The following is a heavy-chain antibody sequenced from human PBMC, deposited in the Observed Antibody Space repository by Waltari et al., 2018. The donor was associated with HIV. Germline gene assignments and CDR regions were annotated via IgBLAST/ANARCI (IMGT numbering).Heavy chain of an antibody. CDR3: AGIVHRASYSMDV. CDR1: GGSLGTYY. Sequence: QVQLQQWGAGLLKPSETLSVTCTVSGGSLGTYYWNWVRHFPGKGLEWIGEINPSGGTTDKPSLKGRVTISRDWSKNLFSLKWTSVTAADTALYYCAGIVHRASYSMDVWGQGTTVTVSS. V-gene: IGHV4-34*02. J-gene: IGHJ6*02. D-gene: IGHD2-21*01. CDR2: INPSGGT.